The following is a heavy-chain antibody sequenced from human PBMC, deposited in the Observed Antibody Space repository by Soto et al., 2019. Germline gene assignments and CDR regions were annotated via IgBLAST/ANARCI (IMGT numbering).Heavy chain of an antibody. J-gene: IGHJ4*02. CDR3: VRLKGNSWVDF. CDR1: GHSVSSSSVT. D-gene: IGHD1-26*01. CDR2: TYYRSKWYN. V-gene: IGHV6-1*01. Sequence: SHTVSLTCALSGHSVSSSSVTWNWIRQSPSRGLEWLGRTYYRSKWYNDYAESVKSLIIINPDTSKNQFSLHLNSVTPEDTAVYCCVRLKGNSWVDFWGQGTLVTVSS.